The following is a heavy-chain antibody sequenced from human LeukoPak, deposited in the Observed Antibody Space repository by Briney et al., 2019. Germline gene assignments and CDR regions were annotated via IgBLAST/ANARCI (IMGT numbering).Heavy chain of an antibody. Sequence: GGSLRLSCAASGFTFSSYAMHWVRQAPGKGLEWVAVISYDGSNKYYADSVKGRFTISRDNSKNTLYLQMNSLRAEDMAVYYCARDVWDVWGQGTTVTVSS. V-gene: IGHV3-30*04. CDR3: ARDVWDV. CDR1: GFTFSSYA. CDR2: ISYDGSNK. J-gene: IGHJ6*02.